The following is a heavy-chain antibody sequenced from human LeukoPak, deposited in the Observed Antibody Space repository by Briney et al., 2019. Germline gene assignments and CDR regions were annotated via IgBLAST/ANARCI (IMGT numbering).Heavy chain of an antibody. J-gene: IGHJ5*02. CDR1: GGSISSSNYY. Sequence: PSETLSLTCTVSGGSISSSNYYWSWIRQPPGKGLEWIASIYYSGSTYYNPSLKSRVTISVDTSRNQFSLQLSSVTAADTTVYYCARQGIGAAGTGWFDPWGQGTLVTVSS. D-gene: IGHD6-13*01. CDR3: ARQGIGAAGTGWFDP. V-gene: IGHV4-39*01. CDR2: IYYSGST.